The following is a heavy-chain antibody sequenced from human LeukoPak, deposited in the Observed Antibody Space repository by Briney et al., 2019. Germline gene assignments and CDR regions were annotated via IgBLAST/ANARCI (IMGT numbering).Heavy chain of an antibody. J-gene: IGHJ6*02. CDR3: ARGPPTRYCSSTSCYQCYYYGMDV. CDR2: INHSGST. Sequence: PSETLSLTCAVYGGSFSGYYWSWIRQPPGKGLEWIGEINHSGSTNYNPSLKSRVTISVDTSKNQFSLKLSSVTAADTAVYYCARGPPTRYCSSTSCYQCYYYGMDVWGQGTTVTVSS. CDR1: GGSFSGYY. V-gene: IGHV4-34*01. D-gene: IGHD2-2*01.